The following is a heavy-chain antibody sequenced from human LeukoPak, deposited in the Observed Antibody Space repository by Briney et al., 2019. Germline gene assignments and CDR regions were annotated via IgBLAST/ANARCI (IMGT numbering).Heavy chain of an antibody. CDR2: ISGSGGST. D-gene: IGHD3-10*01. CDR3: ARNIIGGGYYFDY. Sequence: PGGSLRLSCATSGFTFSSYSMNWVRQAPGKGLEWVSAISGSGGSTYYADSVKGRFTISRDNSKNTLFLQMNSLRAEDTAVYSCARNIIGGGYYFDYWGQGTLVTVSS. CDR1: GFTFSSYS. J-gene: IGHJ4*02. V-gene: IGHV3-23*01.